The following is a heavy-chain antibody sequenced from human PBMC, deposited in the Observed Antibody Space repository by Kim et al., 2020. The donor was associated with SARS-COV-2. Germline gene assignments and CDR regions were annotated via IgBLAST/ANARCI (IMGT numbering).Heavy chain of an antibody. D-gene: IGHD6-19*01. Sequence: SETLSLTCTVSGGSISSSSYYWGWIRQPPGKGLEWIGSIYYSGSTYYNPSLKSRVTISVDTSKNQFSLKLSSVTAADTAVYYCARHITPSSGSDYWGQGTLVTVSS. V-gene: IGHV4-39*01. CDR2: IYYSGST. CDR3: ARHITPSSGSDY. J-gene: IGHJ4*02. CDR1: GGSISSSSYY.